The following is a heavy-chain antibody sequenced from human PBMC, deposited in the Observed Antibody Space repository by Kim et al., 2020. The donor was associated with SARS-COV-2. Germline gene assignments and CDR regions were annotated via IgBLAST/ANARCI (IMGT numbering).Heavy chain of an antibody. J-gene: IGHJ4*02. CDR3: ARPDSSAWKNLES. V-gene: IGHV1-2*06. Sequence: ASVKVSCKASGYTFSGYYIHWVRQAPGQGLEWMGRINPNSGGTKYAQKFQGRVIMTTDTSISTAYMELSSLTSDDTAVYYCARPDSSAWKNLESWGQGTL. CDR1: GYTFSGYY. D-gene: IGHD6-19*01. CDR2: INPNSGGT.